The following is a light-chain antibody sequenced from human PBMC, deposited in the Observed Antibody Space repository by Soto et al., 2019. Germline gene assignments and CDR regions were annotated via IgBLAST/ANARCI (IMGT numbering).Light chain of an antibody. V-gene: IGKV1-5*03. Sequence: DIQMTQSPSTLSGSVGDRVTITCRASQTISSWLAWYQQKPGKAPKILIYKASNVKSRVPSTFSGSGSGTEFTLTISSLQPDDFATYYCQHYNSYSEAFGQGTKVDIK. CDR3: QHYNSYSEA. CDR1: QTISSW. CDR2: KAS. J-gene: IGKJ1*01.